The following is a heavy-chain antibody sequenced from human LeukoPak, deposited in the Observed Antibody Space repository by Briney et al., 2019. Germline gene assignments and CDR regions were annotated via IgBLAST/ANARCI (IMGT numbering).Heavy chain of an antibody. D-gene: IGHD4-17*01. CDR3: VRGPDYGDRLDYFDY. CDR2: IKQDGTE. Sequence: GGSLRLSCAASGFTFRRHWMSWVRQAPGKGPEWVAHIKQDGTEYYVDSVKGRFIISRDSAKNSLYLQTNSLRAEDTAVYSCVRGPDYGDRLDYFDYWGQGTLVTVSS. CDR1: GFTFRRHW. J-gene: IGHJ4*02. V-gene: IGHV3-7*01.